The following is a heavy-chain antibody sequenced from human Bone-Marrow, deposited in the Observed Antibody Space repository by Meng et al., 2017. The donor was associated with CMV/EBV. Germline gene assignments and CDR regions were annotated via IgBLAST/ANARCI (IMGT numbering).Heavy chain of an antibody. J-gene: IGHJ6*02. CDR2: ISWNSGSI. V-gene: IGHV3-9*01. D-gene: IGHD1-26*01. CDR1: GFTFDDYA. CDR3: AKDIVGATFYYYYGMDV. Sequence: SLKISCAASGFTFDDYAMHWVRQAPGKGLEWVSGISWNSGSIGYADSVKGRFTISRDNAKNSLYLQMNSLRAEDTALYYCAKDIVGATFYYYYGMDVWGQGTTVTVSS.